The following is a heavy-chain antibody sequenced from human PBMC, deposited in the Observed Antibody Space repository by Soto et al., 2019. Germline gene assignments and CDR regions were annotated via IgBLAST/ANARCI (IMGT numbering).Heavy chain of an antibody. Sequence: QITLKESGPTLVKPTQTLTLTCTFSGFSLSTSGVGVGWIRQPPGKALAWLALIYWDDDKRYSPSLKSRLPTTKDTSKNQVVLTMTNMDPVDTATYYCALLTYYYDSSGYYSSAEYFQHWGQGTLVTVSS. CDR2: IYWDDDK. V-gene: IGHV2-5*02. CDR3: ALLTYYYDSSGYYSSAEYFQH. CDR1: GFSLSTSGVG. J-gene: IGHJ1*01. D-gene: IGHD3-22*01.